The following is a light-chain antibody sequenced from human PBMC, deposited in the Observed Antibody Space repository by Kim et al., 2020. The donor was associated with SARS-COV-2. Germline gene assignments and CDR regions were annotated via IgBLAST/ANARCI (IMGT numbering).Light chain of an antibody. CDR1: QSINSY. V-gene: IGKV1-39*01. CDR2: AAS. CDR3: YATLT. Sequence: DIQMTQSPSSLSASVGDRITITCRASQSINSYLNWCQQKPGKAPKLLAASSLQGGVPSRLNGTGSGTDFTLNMNSLQPEDFATELQYATLTFGGGTKVEI. J-gene: IGKJ4*01.